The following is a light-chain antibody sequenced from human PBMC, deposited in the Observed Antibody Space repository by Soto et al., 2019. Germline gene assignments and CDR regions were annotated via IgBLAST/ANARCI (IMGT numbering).Light chain of an antibody. Sequence: TLSVAAVSVSPGERVTLSCRASETVSTNLAWYQQIPGQAPRLLIYDVSTGATGIPARFSGRRSGTEFTLTISSLQSEDFGVYYCQQYNSWPQTFGQ. CDR1: ETVSTN. CDR2: DVS. J-gene: IGKJ1*01. V-gene: IGKV3-15*01. CDR3: QQYNSWPQT.